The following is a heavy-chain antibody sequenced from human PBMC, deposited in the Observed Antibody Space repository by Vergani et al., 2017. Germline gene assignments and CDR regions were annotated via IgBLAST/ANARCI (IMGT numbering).Heavy chain of an antibody. CDR1: GFTSSYYG. V-gene: IGHV3-30*03. J-gene: IGHJ1*01. Sequence: QVHLVESGGGVVQPGRSLRLSCVVSGFTSSYYGMHWVRQAPGKGLEWVAVISYDGTQKYYADSVKGRFTISRDNSKSTLYLQMNSLRTEDTAVYYCATKSCGTPGCQIGYFREWGQGTLGNGSS. CDR2: ISYDGTQK. D-gene: IGHD1-1*01. CDR3: ATKSCGTPGCQIGYFRE.